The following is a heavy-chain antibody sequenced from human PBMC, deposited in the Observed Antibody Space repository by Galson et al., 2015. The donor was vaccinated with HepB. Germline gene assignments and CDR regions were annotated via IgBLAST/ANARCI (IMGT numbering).Heavy chain of an antibody. J-gene: IGHJ4*02. V-gene: IGHV3-48*03. Sequence: SLRLSCAGSEFPFRSYDMNWVRQVPGKALEWVSHISSSGTTIYYADSVKGRFTISRDNANHTLYLQMNSLRVEDTAVYYCAREKGAMSGGDFDCWGQGILVTVSS. CDR2: ISSSGTTI. CDR1: EFPFRSYD. CDR3: AREKGAMSGGDFDC. D-gene: IGHD3-16*01.